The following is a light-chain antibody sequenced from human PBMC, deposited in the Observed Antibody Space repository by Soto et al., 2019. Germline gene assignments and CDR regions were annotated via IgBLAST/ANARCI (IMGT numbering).Light chain of an antibody. J-gene: IGLJ1*01. Sequence: LTQPASVSGSPGQSITISCTGTSSDVGGYNYVSWYQQHPGKAPKLMIYDVSNRPSGVSDRFSGSKSGNTASLTISGLQAEDEADYYCSSYTSSSTLDVFGTGTKVTVL. CDR3: SSYTSSSTLDV. V-gene: IGLV2-14*01. CDR1: SSDVGGYNY. CDR2: DVS.